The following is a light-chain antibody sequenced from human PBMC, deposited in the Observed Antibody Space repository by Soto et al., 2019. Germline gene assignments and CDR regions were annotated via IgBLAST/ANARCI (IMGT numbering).Light chain of an antibody. CDR3: QQYSTSPIS. CDR2: GAS. V-gene: IGKV3-20*01. Sequence: ENVLTQSPGTLSLSPGETATLSCRASQVTSRYLSWYQQRPGQAPRLLIYGASSRATGIPDRFSGSGSGTDFTLTISRLEPEDFAVCYCQQYSTSPISFGQGTRLEIK. CDR1: QVTSRY. J-gene: IGKJ5*01.